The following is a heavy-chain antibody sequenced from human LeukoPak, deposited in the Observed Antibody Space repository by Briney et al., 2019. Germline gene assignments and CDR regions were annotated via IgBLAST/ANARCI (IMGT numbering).Heavy chain of an antibody. V-gene: IGHV3-23*01. CDR3: AEDRLPLYVILTGYPHY. CDR2: ISHTGATT. J-gene: IGHJ4*02. D-gene: IGHD3-9*01. CDR1: GFTFRSYG. Sequence: PGGSLRLSCEASGFTFRSYGMNWVRRAPGKGLEWVSAISHTGATTYYTDSVKGRFTISRDNSKNTLDLQMNSLRVEDTAVYYCAEDRLPLYVILTGYPHYWGQGTLVTVSS.